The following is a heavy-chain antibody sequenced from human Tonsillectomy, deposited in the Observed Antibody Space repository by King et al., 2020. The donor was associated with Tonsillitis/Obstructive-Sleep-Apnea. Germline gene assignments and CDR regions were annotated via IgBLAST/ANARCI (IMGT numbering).Heavy chain of an antibody. Sequence: VQLQQWGAGLLKPSETLSLTFAVYGGSFSAYYWSWIRQPPGKGLEWIGEINYSGSTNYNPSLKSRVTISVDTSKNQFSLKLSSVTAADTAVYYCARSELVVVPAAGNYYYYMDVWGKGTTVTVSS. D-gene: IGHD2-2*01. CDR2: INYSGST. J-gene: IGHJ6*03. CDR3: ARSELVVVPAAGNYYYYMDV. V-gene: IGHV4-34*01. CDR1: GGSFSAYY.